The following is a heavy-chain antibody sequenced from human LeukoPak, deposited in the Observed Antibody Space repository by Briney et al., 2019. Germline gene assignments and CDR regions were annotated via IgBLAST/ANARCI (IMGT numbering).Heavy chain of an antibody. CDR2: FDPEDGET. Sequence: ASVKVSCKVSGYTLTELSMHWVRQAPGKGLEWMGGFDPEDGETIYAQKFQGRVTMTEDTSTDTAYMELSSLRSEDTAVYYCATESPHYDSSGPRAFDIWGQGTMVTVSS. V-gene: IGHV1-24*01. CDR3: ATESPHYDSSGPRAFDI. D-gene: IGHD3-22*01. CDR1: GYTLTELS. J-gene: IGHJ3*02.